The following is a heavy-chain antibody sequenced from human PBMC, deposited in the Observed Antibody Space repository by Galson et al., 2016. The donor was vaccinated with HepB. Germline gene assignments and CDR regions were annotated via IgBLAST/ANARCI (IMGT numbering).Heavy chain of an antibody. V-gene: IGHV3-7*01. J-gene: IGHJ4*02. CDR1: GFTFRTSW. CDR3: AKIPGGDWEFDY. CDR2: INPDGMQT. Sequence: SLRLSCAASGFTFRTSWMRWVRQPPGKGPEWVANINPDGMQTYYVGSVKGRFNISKDNAKNSLYLRMNSLRADDTAVYYCAKIPGGDWEFDYWGQGTLVTVSA. D-gene: IGHD2-21*02.